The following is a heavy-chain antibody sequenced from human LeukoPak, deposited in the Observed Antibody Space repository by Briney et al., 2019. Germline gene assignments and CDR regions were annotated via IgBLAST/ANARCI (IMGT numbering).Heavy chain of an antibody. V-gene: IGHV3-64*01. CDR1: GFTFSSYW. D-gene: IGHD3-10*01. Sequence: GGSLRLSCAASGFTFSSYWMHWVRQAPGKGLEYVSAISSNGGSTYYANSVKGRFTISRDNSKNTLYLQMNSLRAEDTAVYYCGCMVRFDWGQGTLVTISS. J-gene: IGHJ4*02. CDR2: ISSNGGST. CDR3: GCMVRFD.